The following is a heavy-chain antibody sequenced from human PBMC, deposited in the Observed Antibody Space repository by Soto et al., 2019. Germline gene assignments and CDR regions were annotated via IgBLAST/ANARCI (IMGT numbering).Heavy chain of an antibody. CDR2: IWYDGSNK. D-gene: IGHD2-2*01. Sequence: QVQLVESGGGVVQPGRSLRLSCAASGFTFSSYGMHWVRQAPGKGLEWVAVIWYDGSNKYYADSVKGRFTISRDNSKNTLYLQMNSLRAEDTAVYYCAREVCSSTSCYLTSWGQGTLVTVSS. CDR1: GFTFSSYG. CDR3: AREVCSSTSCYLTS. J-gene: IGHJ4*02. V-gene: IGHV3-33*01.